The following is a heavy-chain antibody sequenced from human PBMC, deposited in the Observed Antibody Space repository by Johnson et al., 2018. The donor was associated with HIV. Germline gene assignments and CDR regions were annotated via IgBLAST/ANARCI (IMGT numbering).Heavy chain of an antibody. J-gene: IGHJ3*02. CDR1: GFTFSSYA. CDR2: ISYDGSNK. CDR3: ASLGLDLLVKAPLSVVFDAFDI. V-gene: IGHV3-30-3*01. D-gene: IGHD3-16*01. Sequence: QMQLVESGGGVVQPGRSLRLSCAASGFTFSSYAMHWVRQAPGKGLEWVAVISYDGSNKYYADSVKGRFTISRDNSKNTLYLQMNSLRAEHTAVYYCASLGLDLLVKAPLSVVFDAFDIWGQGTMVTVSS.